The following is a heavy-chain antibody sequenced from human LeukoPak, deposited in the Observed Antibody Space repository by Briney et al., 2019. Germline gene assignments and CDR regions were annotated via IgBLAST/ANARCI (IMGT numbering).Heavy chain of an antibody. CDR2: LYHSGST. V-gene: IGHV4-4*01. Sequence: PSGTLSLNCAVSGGSISSSNWWSWVRQPPGKGLEWIGQLYHSGSTNYNPSLKSRVTISVDKSKNQFSLKLSSVTAADTAVYCCARGLLAAAGAEYFQHWGQGTLVTVSS. J-gene: IGHJ1*01. CDR1: GGSISSSNW. D-gene: IGHD6-13*01. CDR3: ARGLLAAAGAEYFQH.